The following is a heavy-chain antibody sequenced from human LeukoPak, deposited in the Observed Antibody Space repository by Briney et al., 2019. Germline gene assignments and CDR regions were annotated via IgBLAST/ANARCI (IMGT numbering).Heavy chain of an antibody. CDR2: IIPAFGRA. J-gene: IGHJ5*01. CDR1: GGTFSSYA. CDR3: AKGGSYTTGWYADS. V-gene: IGHV1-69*13. Sequence: ASVKVSCKASGGTFSSYAFNWVRQAPRQGLEWMGGIIPAFGRADYAEKFRDRITITADETTSTAYMELRSLTSEDTAVYYCAKGGSYTTGWYADSWGQGTQVAVSS. D-gene: IGHD6-19*01.